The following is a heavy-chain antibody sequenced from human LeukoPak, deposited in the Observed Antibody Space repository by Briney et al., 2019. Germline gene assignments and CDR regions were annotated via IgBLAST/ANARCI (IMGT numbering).Heavy chain of an antibody. D-gene: IGHD6-19*01. Sequence: GASVKVSCKASGYTFTGCYMHWVRQAPGQGLEWMGWINPNSGGTNYAQKFQGRVTMTRDTSISTAYMELSRLRSDDTAVYYCARPAGTSSGWSLDYWGQGTLVTVSS. CDR2: INPNSGGT. CDR1: GYTFTGCY. CDR3: ARPAGTSSGWSLDY. J-gene: IGHJ4*02. V-gene: IGHV1-2*02.